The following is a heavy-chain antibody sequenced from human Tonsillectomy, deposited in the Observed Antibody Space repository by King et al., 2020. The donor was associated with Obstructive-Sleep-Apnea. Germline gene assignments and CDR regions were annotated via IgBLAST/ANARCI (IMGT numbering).Heavy chain of an antibody. CDR2: INPNSGDT. V-gene: IGHV1-2*02. CDR1: GYTFTGYY. J-gene: IGHJ5*02. CDR3: ARGGAVASTFWPNWFDP. Sequence: AQLVQSGAEVKKPGASVKVSCKASGYTFTGYYMHWVRQAPGQGLEWMGWINPNSGDTNYAQKFQGRVTMTRDSSINTAYMELSVLRSDDTAVYYCARGGAVASTFWPNWFDPWGQGTQVTVSS. D-gene: IGHD6-19*01.